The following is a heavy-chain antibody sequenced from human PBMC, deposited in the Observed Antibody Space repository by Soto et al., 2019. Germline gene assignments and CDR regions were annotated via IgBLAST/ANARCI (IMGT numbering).Heavy chain of an antibody. CDR3: ARRYCSSTSCYNWFDP. J-gene: IGHJ5*02. Sequence: LSLTCTVSGGSISSYYWSWIRQPPGKGLEWIGYIYYSGSTNYNPSLKSRVTISVDTSKNQFSLKLSSVTAADTAVYYCARRYCSSTSCYNWFDPWGQGTLVTVSS. CDR1: GGSISSYY. D-gene: IGHD2-2*01. V-gene: IGHV4-59*08. CDR2: IYYSGST.